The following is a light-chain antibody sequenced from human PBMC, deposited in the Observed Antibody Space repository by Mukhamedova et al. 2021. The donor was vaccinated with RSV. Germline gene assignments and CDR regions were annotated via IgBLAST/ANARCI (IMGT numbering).Light chain of an antibody. CDR3: CSYAGNSVFV. V-gene: IGLV2-11*01. J-gene: IGLJ1*01. Sequence: GTSSDVGNYNFVSWYQHHPGKAPKVMIYDVNKRPSGVPDRFSGSKSGNTASLTIAGLQADDEADYYCCSYAGNSVFVFGTGTTVTVL. CDR2: DVN. CDR1: SSDVGNYNF.